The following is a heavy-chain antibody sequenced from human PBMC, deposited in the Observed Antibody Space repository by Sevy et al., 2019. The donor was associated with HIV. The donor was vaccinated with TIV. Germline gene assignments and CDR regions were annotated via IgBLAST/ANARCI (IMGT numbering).Heavy chain of an antibody. V-gene: IGHV3-11*01. D-gene: IGHD3-10*01. CDR2: ISSSGSTI. CDR3: AREGLLWFGEFYPFDP. CDR1: GFTFSDYY. J-gene: IGHJ5*02. Sequence: GGSLRLSCAASGFTFSDYYMSWIRQAPGKGLEWVSYISSSGSTIYYADSVKGRFTISRDNAKNSLYLQMNSLRAEDTAVYHCAREGLLWFGEFYPFDPWGQGTLVTVSS.